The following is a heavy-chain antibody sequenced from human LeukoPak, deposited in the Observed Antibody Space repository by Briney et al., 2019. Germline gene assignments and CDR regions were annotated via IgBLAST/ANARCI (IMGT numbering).Heavy chain of an antibody. CDR2: IFPGDSDT. D-gene: IGHD2-2*01. J-gene: IGHJ4*02. CDR3: ARLECSSTTCPFAY. V-gene: IGHV5-51*01. Sequence: GESLKISCKGSGYSFTTNWVGWVRQMPGKGLESVGIIFPGDSDTRYTPSFQGQVIISADKSTGTVYLQWTSLKASDTAIYYCARLECSSTTCPFAYWGQGTLVTVSS. CDR1: GYSFTTNW.